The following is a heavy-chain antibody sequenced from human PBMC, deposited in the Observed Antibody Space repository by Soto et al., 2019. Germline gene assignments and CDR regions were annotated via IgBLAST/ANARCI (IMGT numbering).Heavy chain of an antibody. CDR3: ASSAGLDHLLNYYGLNV. CDR1: GGTFTSTA. D-gene: IGHD6-13*01. CDR2: IIPVLGTP. Sequence: QVLLVQSSAEVKKPGSSVKVSCKSSGGTFTSTAFSWVRQAPGQVLEWMGGIIPVLGTPNYAQKFQARLTVTADASTTIVHMELSSLRSDDTAVYYCASSAGLDHLLNYYGLNVWGQGTTVTVSS. V-gene: IGHV1-69*01. J-gene: IGHJ6*02.